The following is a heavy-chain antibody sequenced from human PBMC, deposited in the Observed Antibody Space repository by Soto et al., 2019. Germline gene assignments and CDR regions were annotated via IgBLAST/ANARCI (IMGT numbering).Heavy chain of an antibody. Sequence: PSETLSLTGAVYGGSFSGYYWSWIRQPPGKGLEWIGEINHSGSTNYNPSLKSRVTISVDTSKNQFSLKLSSVTAADTAVYYCAICGRFTMIVVVWESAVKWFDPSGQGTLVPGSS. CDR1: GGSFSGYY. J-gene: IGHJ5*02. V-gene: IGHV4-34*01. CDR2: INHSGST. D-gene: IGHD3-22*01. CDR3: AICGRFTMIVVVWESAVKWFDP.